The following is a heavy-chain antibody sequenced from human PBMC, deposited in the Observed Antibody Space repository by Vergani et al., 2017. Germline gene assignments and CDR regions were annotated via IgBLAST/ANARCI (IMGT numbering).Heavy chain of an antibody. CDR3: AKAGSVTSGSLQYNFYMDV. CDR2: ISNDGSKK. D-gene: IGHD3-10*01. V-gene: IGHV3-30*18. Sequence: QVQLAESGGGRVQPERSLRLSCAASGFSFSSHAIHWVRQAPGKELEWVAVISNDGSKKYYADSVKGRFTISRDNSKNTLDLQMNSLRTQDTAVYYCAKAGSVTSGSLQYNFYMDVWGKGTTVTVS. CDR1: GFSFSSHA. J-gene: IGHJ6*03.